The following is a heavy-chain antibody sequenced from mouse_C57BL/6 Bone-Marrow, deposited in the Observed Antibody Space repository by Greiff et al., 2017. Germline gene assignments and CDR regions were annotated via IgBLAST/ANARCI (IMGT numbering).Heavy chain of an antibody. CDR1: GFTFTDYY. V-gene: IGHV7-3*01. CDR3: ARSSYDYFDY. CDR2: ISNNANGYTT. J-gene: IGHJ2*01. D-gene: IGHD2-10*02. Sequence: EVKLMESGGGLVQPGGSLSLSCAASGFTFTDYYMRWVRQPPGKALEWLGFISNNANGYTTEYSASVKGRFTISRDNSQSILHLQMNALRAEDSATYYCARSSYDYFDYWGQGTTLTVSS.